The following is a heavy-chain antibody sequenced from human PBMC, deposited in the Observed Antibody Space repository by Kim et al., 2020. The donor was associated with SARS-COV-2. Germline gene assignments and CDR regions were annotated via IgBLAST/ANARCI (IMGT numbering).Heavy chain of an antibody. V-gene: IGHV3-30*18. CDR2: ISYDGSDK. Sequence: GGSLRLSCAASGFTFRSYGIHWVRQAPGKGLEWVAVISYDGSDKYYADSVKGRFTISRDNSENTVYLQMNSLRPDDTAVYYCAKDPRGTSEDYWGQGTLVTVSA. CDR3: AKDPRGTSEDY. CDR1: GFTFRSYG. J-gene: IGHJ4*02. D-gene: IGHD1-7*01.